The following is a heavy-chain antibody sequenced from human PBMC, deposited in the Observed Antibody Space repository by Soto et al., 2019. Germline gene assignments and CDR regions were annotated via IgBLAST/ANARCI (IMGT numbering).Heavy chain of an antibody. CDR3: AKGGIVKLELRYYFDY. J-gene: IGHJ4*02. D-gene: IGHD1-7*01. V-gene: IGHV1-24*01. Sequence: ASVKVSCKVSGYTLTELSMHWVRQAPGKGLEWMGGFDPEDGETIYAQKFQGRVTMTEDTSTDTAYMELSSLRSEDTAVYYCAKGGIVKLELRYYFDYWGQGTLVTVYS. CDR1: GYTLTELS. CDR2: FDPEDGET.